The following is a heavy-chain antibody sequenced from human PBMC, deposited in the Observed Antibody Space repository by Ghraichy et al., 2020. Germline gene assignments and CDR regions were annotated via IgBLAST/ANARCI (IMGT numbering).Heavy chain of an antibody. CDR2: IYYSGST. J-gene: IGHJ3*01. D-gene: IGHD3-16*01. V-gene: IGHV4-31*03. CDR3: VRDGGALPDAFDP. Sequence: SETLSLTCTVSGGYISSGGYYWGWIRQHPGKGLEWIGYIYYSGSTYYNPSLKSRTTISVDTSKNQFSLNLSSVTVADMAVYYCVRDGGALPDAFDPWGQGTMVIVSS. CDR1: GGYISSGGYY.